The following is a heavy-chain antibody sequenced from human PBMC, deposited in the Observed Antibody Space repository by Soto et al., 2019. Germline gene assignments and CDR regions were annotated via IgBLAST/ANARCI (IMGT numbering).Heavy chain of an antibody. D-gene: IGHD3-22*01. CDR2: IYYSGST. Sequence: QVQLQESGPGLVKPSQTLSLTCTVSGGSISSGGYYWSWIRQHPGKGLEWIGYIYYSGSTYYNPSLKSRVTISVDTSKNQFSLKLSSVTAADTAVYYCAREMMTYYYDSSGYSHFDYWGQGTLVTVSS. J-gene: IGHJ4*02. V-gene: IGHV4-31*03. CDR1: GGSISSGGYY. CDR3: AREMMTYYYDSSGYSHFDY.